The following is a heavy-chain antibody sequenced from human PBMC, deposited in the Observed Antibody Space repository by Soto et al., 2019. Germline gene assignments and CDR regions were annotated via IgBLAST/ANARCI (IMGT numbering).Heavy chain of an antibody. V-gene: IGHV4-31*03. D-gene: IGHD4-17*01. CDR2: IYFSGST. J-gene: IGHJ4*02. Sequence: QVQLQESGPGLVKPSETLSLTCTVSGASLNSGGYYWSWIRQLPGKGLEWIGYIYFSGSTYYNPSLESRIPISLDTSQNQFSLKLSSVTAADTAMYFCASGDAWEALLAHWGQGILVTVSS. CDR3: ASGDAWEALLAH. CDR1: GASLNSGGYY.